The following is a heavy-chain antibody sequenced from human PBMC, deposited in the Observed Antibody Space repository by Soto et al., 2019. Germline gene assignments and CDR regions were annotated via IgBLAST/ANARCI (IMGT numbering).Heavy chain of an antibody. CDR3: AREPLRYFDWDNWFDP. CDR2: IIPILGIA. CDR1: GGTFSSYT. V-gene: IGHV1-69*08. Sequence: QVQLVQSGAEVKKPGSSVKVSCKASGGTFSSYTISWVRQAPGQGLEWMGRIIPILGIANYAQKFQGRVTITADKATSTAYMELSSLRSEDTAVYYCAREPLRYFDWDNWFDPWGQGTLVTVSS. J-gene: IGHJ5*02. D-gene: IGHD3-9*01.